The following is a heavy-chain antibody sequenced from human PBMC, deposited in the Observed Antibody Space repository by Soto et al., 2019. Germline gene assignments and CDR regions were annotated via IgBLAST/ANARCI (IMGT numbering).Heavy chain of an antibody. V-gene: IGHV1-8*01. CDR3: ASAITIFGVVSYYYGMDV. D-gene: IGHD3-3*01. CDR1: GYTFTSYD. CDR2: MNPNIGNT. Sequence: ASVKVSCKASGYTFTSYDINWVRQATGQGLEWMGWMNPNIGNTGYAQKFQGRVTMTADESTSTAYMELSSLRSEDTAVYYCASAITIFGVVSYYYGMDVWGQGTTVTVSS. J-gene: IGHJ6*02.